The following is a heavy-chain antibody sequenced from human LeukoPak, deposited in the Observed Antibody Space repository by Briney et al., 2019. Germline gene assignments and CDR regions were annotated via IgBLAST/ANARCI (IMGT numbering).Heavy chain of an antibody. CDR1: GFTFSSYA. CDR2: ISYDGSNK. V-gene: IGHV3-30-3*01. Sequence: GGSLRLSCAASGFTFSSYAMHWVRQAPGKGLEWVAVISYDGSNKYYADSVKGRFTISRDNSKNTLYLQMNSLRAEDTAVYYCARDSLWWEPNDEFDYWGQGTLVTVSS. D-gene: IGHD1-26*01. CDR3: ARDSLWWEPNDEFDY. J-gene: IGHJ4*02.